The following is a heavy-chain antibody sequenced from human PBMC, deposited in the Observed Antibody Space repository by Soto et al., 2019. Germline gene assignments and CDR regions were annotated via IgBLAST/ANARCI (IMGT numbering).Heavy chain of an antibody. CDR3: ARDGPWLVPGASTWGDGMDV. Sequence: GGSLRLSCAASGFTFSSYAMHWVRQAPGKGLEWVAVISYDGSNKYYADSVKGRFTISRDNSKNTLYLQMNSLRAEDTAVYYCARDGPWLVPGASTWGDGMDVWGQGTTVTVSS. J-gene: IGHJ6*02. V-gene: IGHV3-30-3*01. D-gene: IGHD6-19*01. CDR2: ISYDGSNK. CDR1: GFTFSSYA.